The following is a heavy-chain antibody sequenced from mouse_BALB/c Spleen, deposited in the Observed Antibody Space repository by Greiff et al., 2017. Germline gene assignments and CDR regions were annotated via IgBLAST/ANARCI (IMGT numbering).Heavy chain of an antibody. CDR1: GYSFTGYF. Sequence: VHVKQSGPELVKPGASVKISCKASGYSFTGYFMNWVKQSHGKSLEWIGRINPYNGDTFYNQKFKGKATLTVDKSSSTAHMELLSLTSEDSAVYYCGRGAFYDGSFDYWGQGTTLTVSS. CDR2: INPYNGDT. V-gene: IGHV1-37*01. CDR3: GRGAFYDGSFDY. J-gene: IGHJ2*01. D-gene: IGHD2-3*01.